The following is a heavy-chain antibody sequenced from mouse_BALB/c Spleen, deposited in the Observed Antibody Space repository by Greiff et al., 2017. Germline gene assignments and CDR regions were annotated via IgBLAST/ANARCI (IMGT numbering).Heavy chain of an antibody. CDR2: ISSGGSYT. D-gene: IGHD6-1*01. CDR3: ARQGSGWYFDV. Sequence: EVHLVESGGGLVKPGGSLKLSCAASGFTFSSYAMSWVRQTPEKRLEWVATISSGGSYTYYPDSVKGRFTISRDNAKNTLYLQMSSLRSEDTAMYYCARQGSGWYFDVWGAGTTVTVSS. V-gene: IGHV5-9-3*01. CDR1: GFTFSSYA. J-gene: IGHJ1*01.